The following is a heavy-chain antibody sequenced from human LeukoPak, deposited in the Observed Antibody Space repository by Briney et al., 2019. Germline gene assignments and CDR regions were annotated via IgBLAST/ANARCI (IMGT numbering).Heavy chain of an antibody. CDR1: GGSISSSSYY. Sequence: SETLSLTCTVSGGSISSSSYYWGWIRQPPGKGLEWIGSIYYSGSTYYNPSLKSRVTISVDTSKNQFSLKLSSVTAADTAVYYCARSGGYSSDFDYWGQGTLVTVSS. CDR2: IYYSGST. D-gene: IGHD5-12*01. J-gene: IGHJ4*02. V-gene: IGHV4-39*01. CDR3: ARSGGYSSDFDY.